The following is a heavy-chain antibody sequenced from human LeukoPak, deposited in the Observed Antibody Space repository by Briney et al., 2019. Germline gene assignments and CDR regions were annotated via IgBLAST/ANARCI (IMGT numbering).Heavy chain of an antibody. CDR2: ISGSADVT. J-gene: IGHJ6*03. CDR3: ARVPPPFTMYYMDV. V-gene: IGHV3-23*01. Sequence: GGSLRLSCAASGFTFSSSAMSWVRQAPGKGLEWVSDISGSADVTYYADSVKGRFTISRGNSKNTLYLQMNSLRAEDTAIYFCARVPPPFTMYYMDVWGKGTPVIVSS. CDR1: GFTFSSSA. D-gene: IGHD5-24*01.